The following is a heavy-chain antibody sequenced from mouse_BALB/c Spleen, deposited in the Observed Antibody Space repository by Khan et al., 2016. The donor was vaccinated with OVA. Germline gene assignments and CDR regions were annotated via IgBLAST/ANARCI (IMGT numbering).Heavy chain of an antibody. CDR1: GYTFTNYW. CDR3: VKHGSSSAWFTY. Sequence: QIQLVQSGAELAKPGASVKMSCKASGYTFTNYWMHWVKQRPGQGLEWIGYINPSTGYTDYNQKFKDKATLTADKSSSTAYMQLSSLTSEDSAVYYGVKHGSSSAWFTYWGQGTLVTVSA. CDR2: INPSTGYT. J-gene: IGHJ3*01. V-gene: IGHV1-7*01. D-gene: IGHD1-1*01.